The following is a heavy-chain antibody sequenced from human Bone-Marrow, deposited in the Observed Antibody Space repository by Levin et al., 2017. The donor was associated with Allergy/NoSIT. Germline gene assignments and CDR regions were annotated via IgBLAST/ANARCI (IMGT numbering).Heavy chain of an antibody. Sequence: GASVKVSCKVAGGTFSSYPIGWVRQAPAQGLQWMGGITPLFGKAIYAENFQDRVTITADELTKTAYVEVRSLRPEDTAIYYCTRYYDLLTGYYPTWGQGTMVTVSS. V-gene: IGHV1-69*13. CDR1: GGTFSSYP. D-gene: IGHD3-9*01. CDR2: ITPLFGKA. J-gene: IGHJ3*01. CDR3: TRYYDLLTGYYPT.